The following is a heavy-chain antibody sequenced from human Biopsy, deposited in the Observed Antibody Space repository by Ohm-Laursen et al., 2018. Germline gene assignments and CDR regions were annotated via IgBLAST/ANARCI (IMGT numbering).Heavy chain of an antibody. CDR3: ARATNSTGWPYYYFYGMDV. CDR1: GGSISSDY. CDR2: IYYSGST. D-gene: IGHD2/OR15-2a*01. J-gene: IGHJ6*02. Sequence: SQTLSLTCTVSGGSISSDYWSWIRQTPGKGLEWIGYIYYSGSTNYNPSLKSRVTISVDTSKNQFSLRLNSVTAADTAVYHCARATNSTGWPYYYFYGMDVWGQGTTVTVSS. V-gene: IGHV4-59*01.